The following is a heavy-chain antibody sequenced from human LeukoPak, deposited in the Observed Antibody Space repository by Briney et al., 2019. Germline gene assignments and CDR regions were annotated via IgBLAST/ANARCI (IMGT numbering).Heavy chain of an antibody. V-gene: IGHV3-48*03. J-gene: IGHJ4*02. CDR2: FAGSDTTT. CDR3: TTLGYHLDS. Sequence: PGGTLRLSCAASGFDVGAYEMNWIRQAPGKGLEWVAYFAGSDTTTYYADSVKGRFSISRDNARNSLYLQMNSLRAKDTALYYCTTLGYHLDSWGQGTLVTVSS. CDR1: GFDVGAYE. D-gene: IGHD3-22*01.